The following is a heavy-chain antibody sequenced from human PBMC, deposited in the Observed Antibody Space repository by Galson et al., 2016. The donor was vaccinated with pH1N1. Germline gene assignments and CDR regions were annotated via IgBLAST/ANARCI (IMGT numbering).Heavy chain of an antibody. Sequence: TLSLTCTVSGGSISSGIYYWSWIRQPAGKGLEWIGLVYSSGATNSNPSLKSRVSISADTAKNQFSLKLSSVTAVDTAVYYCARPDYVDVDLDDWYFDLWGRGTLVTVSS. CDR1: GGSISSGIYY. J-gene: IGHJ2*01. CDR3: ARPDYVDVDLDDWYFDL. V-gene: IGHV4-61*02. D-gene: IGHD4-17*01. CDR2: VYSSGAT.